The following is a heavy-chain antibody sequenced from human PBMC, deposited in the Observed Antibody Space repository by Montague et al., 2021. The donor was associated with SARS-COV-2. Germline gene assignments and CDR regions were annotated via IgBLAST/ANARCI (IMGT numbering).Heavy chain of an antibody. V-gene: IGHV3-9*01. J-gene: IGHJ5*02. CDR3: AKGQKIQWLVFNSAPDWFDP. CDR2: IGWRSGSI. CDR1: GFTFDDYV. D-gene: IGHD5-12*01. Sequence: SLRLPCAASGFTFDDYVMHWVRQAPGKGLEWVSGIGWRSGSIGHADSVRGRFTISRDNAKNSLYLQMNSLRAEDTALYHCAKGQKIQWLVFNSAPDWFDPWGQGTLVTVSS.